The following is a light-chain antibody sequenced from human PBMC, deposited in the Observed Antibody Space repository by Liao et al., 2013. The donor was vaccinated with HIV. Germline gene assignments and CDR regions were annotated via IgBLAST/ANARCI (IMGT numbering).Light chain of an antibody. CDR1: DIGSIS. CDR3: QLWDKTSDHPWV. J-gene: IGLJ3*02. CDR2: YDS. Sequence: SYELTQPPSVSVAPGKTARITCGGRDIGSISVHWYQHKSGQAPVLVISYDSERPSGIPERFSGSNSGNTATLTISTVEPGDEGDYYCQLWDKTSDHPWVFGGGTKLTVL. V-gene: IGLV3-21*04.